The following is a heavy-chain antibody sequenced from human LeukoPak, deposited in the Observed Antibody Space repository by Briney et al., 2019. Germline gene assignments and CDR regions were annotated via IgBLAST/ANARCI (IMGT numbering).Heavy chain of an antibody. CDR1: GGSISSYY. D-gene: IGHD6-6*01. CDR3: ARLCSSSAGDWFDP. V-gene: IGHV4-59*08. J-gene: IGHJ5*02. CDR2: IYYSGST. Sequence: SETLSLTCTVSGGSISSYYWSWIRQPPGKGLEWIGYIYYSGSTNYNPSLKSRVTISVDTSKNQFSLKLGSVTAADTAVYYCARLCSSSAGDWFDPWGQGTLVTVSS.